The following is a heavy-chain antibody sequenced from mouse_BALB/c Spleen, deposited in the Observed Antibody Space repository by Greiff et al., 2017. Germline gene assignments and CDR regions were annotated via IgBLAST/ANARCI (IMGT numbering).Heavy chain of an antibody. V-gene: IGHV2-9*02. CDR2: IWAGGST. J-gene: IGHJ4*01. Sequence: VKLVESGPGLVAPSQSLSITCTVSGFSLTSYGVHWVRQPPGKGLEWLGVIWAGGSTNYNSALMSRLSISKDNSKSQVFLKMNSLQTDDTAMYYCARGGHYYGSDYYAMDYWGQGTSVTVSS. CDR1: GFSLTSYG. D-gene: IGHD1-1*01. CDR3: ARGGHYYGSDYYAMDY.